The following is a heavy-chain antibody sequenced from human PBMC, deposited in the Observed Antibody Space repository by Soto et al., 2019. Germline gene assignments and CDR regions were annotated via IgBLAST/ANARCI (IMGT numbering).Heavy chain of an antibody. J-gene: IGHJ4*02. CDR1: GFIFSSYW. Sequence: GXSLRLSCAASGFIFSSYWMHWVRQAPVNGLVWVSRINSDGSSTSYADSVKGRFTISRDNAKNTLYLQMNSLRADDMAVYYCAIRASYYDSSGYFDYWGQGTLVTVSS. D-gene: IGHD3-22*01. CDR2: INSDGSST. V-gene: IGHV3-74*01. CDR3: AIRASYYDSSGYFDY.